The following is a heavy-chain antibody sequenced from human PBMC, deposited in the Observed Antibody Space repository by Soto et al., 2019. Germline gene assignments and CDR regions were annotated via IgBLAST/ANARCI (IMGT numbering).Heavy chain of an antibody. D-gene: IGHD6-13*01. CDR2: IYTSGTT. CDR1: CGSIRGYY. CDR3: ARDIAAAGMEEWFEP. J-gene: IGHJ5*02. Sequence: SATRSLTCPVSCGSIRGYYWSWIRQPAGKGMEWLGRIYTSGTTNYNTSLKSRITMSVDTSQNKFSLKLSSVTVADTAVYYCARDIAAAGMEEWFEPWGQGTLVTV. V-gene: IGHV4-4*07.